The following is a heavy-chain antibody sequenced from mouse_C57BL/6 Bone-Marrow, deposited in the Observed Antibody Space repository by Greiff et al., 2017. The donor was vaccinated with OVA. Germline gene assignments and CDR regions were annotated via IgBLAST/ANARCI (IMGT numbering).Heavy chain of an antibody. Sequence: VKLMESDAELVKPGASVKISCKVSGYTFTDHTIHWMKQRPEQGLEWIGYIYPRDGSTKYNEKFKGKATLTADKSSSTAYMQLNSLTSEDSAVYFCASQDGFFYWYAMDYWGQGTSVTVSS. V-gene: IGHV1-78*01. CDR2: IYPRDGST. D-gene: IGHD2-3*01. CDR3: ASQDGFFYWYAMDY. CDR1: GYTFTDHT. J-gene: IGHJ4*01.